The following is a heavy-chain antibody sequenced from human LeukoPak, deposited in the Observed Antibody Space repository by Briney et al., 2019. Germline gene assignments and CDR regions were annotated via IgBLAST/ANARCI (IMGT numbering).Heavy chain of an antibody. Sequence: PSETLSLTCTVSGGSISSSSYYWGWIRQPPGKGLEWIGSIYYSGSTYYNPSLKSRVTISVDTSKNQFSLKLSSVTAADTAVYYCARDSGMATIWGTLYNWFDPWGQGTLVTVSS. CDR1: GGSISSSSYY. V-gene: IGHV4-39*07. J-gene: IGHJ5*02. CDR2: IYYSGST. CDR3: ARDSGMATIWGTLYNWFDP. D-gene: IGHD5-24*01.